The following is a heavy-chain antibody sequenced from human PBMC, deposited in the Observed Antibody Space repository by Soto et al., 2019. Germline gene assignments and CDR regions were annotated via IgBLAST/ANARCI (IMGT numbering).Heavy chain of an antibody. CDR3: GSDTGMAYYGVDV. V-gene: IGHV3-73*01. Sequence: EVPLVESGGGLVQPGGSLKLSCAASGFTFSGSAMHWVRQASGKGLEWVGRIRSKAKSYATAYAASVKGRFTISRDDSKNTAYLQMNSLKTEDTAVYYCGSDTGMAYYGVDVWGQGTTVTVSS. CDR1: GFTFSGSA. D-gene: IGHD5-18*01. J-gene: IGHJ6*02. CDR2: IRSKAKSYAT.